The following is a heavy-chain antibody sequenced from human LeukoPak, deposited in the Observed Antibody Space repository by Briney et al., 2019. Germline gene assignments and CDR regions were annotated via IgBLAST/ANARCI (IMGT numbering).Heavy chain of an antibody. CDR2: IWYDGSNK. D-gene: IGHD3-10*01. V-gene: IGHV3-33*01. CDR3: ARDSTDLLNPMVRGENWFDP. Sequence: GGSLRLSCAASGFTFSSYGMHWVRQAPGKGLEWVAVIWYDGSNKYYADSVKGRFTISRDNSKNTLYLQMNSLRAEDTAVYYCARDSTDLLNPMVRGENWFDPRGQGTLVTVSS. CDR1: GFTFSSYG. J-gene: IGHJ5*02.